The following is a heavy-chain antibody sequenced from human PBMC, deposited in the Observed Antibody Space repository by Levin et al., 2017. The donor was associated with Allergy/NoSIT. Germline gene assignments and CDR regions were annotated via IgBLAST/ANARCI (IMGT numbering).Heavy chain of an antibody. D-gene: IGHD2-15*01. J-gene: IGHJ2*01. V-gene: IGHV4-39*01. Sequence: SQTLSLTCSVSDGSISSRSFYWGWIRQSPGKGLEWIGSLHYNGNFYYNPSLKSRVTISLDMSKRQFSLRLTSVTAADTAVYYCARGVIVLAFPPTWYFDLWGRGTQLTVSS. CDR2: LHYNGNF. CDR3: ARGVIVLAFPPTWYFDL. CDR1: DGSISSRSFY.